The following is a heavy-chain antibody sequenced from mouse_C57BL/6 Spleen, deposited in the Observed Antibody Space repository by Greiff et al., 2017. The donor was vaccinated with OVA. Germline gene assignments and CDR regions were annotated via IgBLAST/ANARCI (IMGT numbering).Heavy chain of an antibody. D-gene: IGHD1-1*01. Sequence: VMLVESGPGLVAPSQSLSITCTVSGFSLTSYAISWVRQPPGKGLEWLGVIWTGGGTNYNSALKSRLSITKDNSKSQVFLKMNSLQTDDTARYYCARVWDYGSSPYAMDYWGQGTSVTVSS. CDR1: GFSLTSYA. J-gene: IGHJ4*01. V-gene: IGHV2-9-1*01. CDR2: IWTGGGT. CDR3: ARVWDYGSSPYAMDY.